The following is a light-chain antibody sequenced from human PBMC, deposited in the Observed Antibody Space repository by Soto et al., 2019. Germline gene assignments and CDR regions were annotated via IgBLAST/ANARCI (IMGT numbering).Light chain of an antibody. V-gene: IGKV3-20*01. J-gene: IGKJ1*01. CDR2: GAS. CDR3: KQYGNSLWT. Sequence: EIVLTQSPGTRSLSPGERAILSCRASQSVSSSYLAWYQQTPGQAPRLLIYGASSRATGIPDRFSGSGYGTDFTLTISRLEPEDFAVYYCKQYGNSLWTFGQGTKVEIK. CDR1: QSVSSSY.